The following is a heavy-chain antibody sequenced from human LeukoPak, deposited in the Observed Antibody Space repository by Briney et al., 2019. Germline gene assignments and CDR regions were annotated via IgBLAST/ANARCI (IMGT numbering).Heavy chain of an antibody. Sequence: SSETLSLTCAVYGGSFSGYYWSWIRQPPGKGLEWIGEINHSGSTNYNPSLKSRVTISVDTSKNQFSLKLSSVTAADTAVYYCARESRLLWFGELLYRGYYYYYYMDVWGKGTTVTVSS. CDR2: INHSGST. V-gene: IGHV4-34*01. CDR3: ARESRLLWFGELLYRGYYYYYYMDV. D-gene: IGHD3-10*01. J-gene: IGHJ6*03. CDR1: GGSFSGYY.